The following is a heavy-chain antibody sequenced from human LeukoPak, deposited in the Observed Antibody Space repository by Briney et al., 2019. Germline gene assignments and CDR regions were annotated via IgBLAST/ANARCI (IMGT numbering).Heavy chain of an antibody. CDR2: IYHSGST. CDR3: ARDGPAYTSRWYDYYYGLDV. D-gene: IGHD2-2*01. V-gene: IGHV4-59*01. J-gene: IGHJ6*02. Sequence: SETLSLTCTVSGDSIGSYFWSWIRQSPGKGLEWIGHIYHSGSTNYNPSLKSRVTISIDTSKNQFSLKLTSVTSADTAVYYCARDGPAYTSRWYDYYYGLDVWGQGTTVTVSS. CDR1: GDSIGSYF.